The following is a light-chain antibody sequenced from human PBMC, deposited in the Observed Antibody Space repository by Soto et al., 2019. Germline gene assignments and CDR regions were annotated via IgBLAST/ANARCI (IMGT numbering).Light chain of an antibody. CDR1: SSNIGKNY. CDR3: GTWDSSLSAGGV. V-gene: IGLV1-51*02. CDR2: ENN. J-gene: IGLJ3*02. Sequence: QPVLTQPPSVSAAPGQKVTISCSGSSSNIGKNYVSWYQQFPGTAPKLLIYENNKRPSGIPDRFSGSKSGTSATLDITGLQTGDEADYYCGTWDSSLSAGGVFGGGTKLTVL.